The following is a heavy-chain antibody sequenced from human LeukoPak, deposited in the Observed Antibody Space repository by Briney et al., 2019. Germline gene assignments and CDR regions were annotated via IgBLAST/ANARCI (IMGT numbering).Heavy chain of an antibody. CDR1: GFTFSSYG. D-gene: IGHD3-9*01. CDR2: ISGSGGST. CDR3: AKVGADILTGYIGY. V-gene: IGHV3-23*01. J-gene: IGHJ4*02. Sequence: GGSLRLSCAASGFTFSSYGMHWVRQAPGKGLEWVSAISGSGGSTYYADSVKGRFTISRDNSKNTLYLQMNSLRAEDTAVYYCAKVGADILTGYIGYWGQGTLVTVSS.